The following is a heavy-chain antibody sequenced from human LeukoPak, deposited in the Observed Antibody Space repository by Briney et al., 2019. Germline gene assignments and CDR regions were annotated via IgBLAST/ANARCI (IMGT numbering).Heavy chain of an antibody. Sequence: GGSLRLSCAASGFTFDDYAMHWVRQAPGKGLEWVSVISWDGGSTYYADSVKGRFTISRDNSKNSLYLQMNSLRAEDTALYYCAKDRGFGVVTQDFDYWGQGTLVTVSS. D-gene: IGHD3-3*01. CDR2: ISWDGGST. J-gene: IGHJ4*02. V-gene: IGHV3-43D*03. CDR3: AKDRGFGVVTQDFDY. CDR1: GFTFDDYA.